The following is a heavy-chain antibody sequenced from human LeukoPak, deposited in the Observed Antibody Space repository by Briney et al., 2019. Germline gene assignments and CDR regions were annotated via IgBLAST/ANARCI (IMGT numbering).Heavy chain of an antibody. D-gene: IGHD2-2*02. CDR3: ARSHCSSTSCYSYYYYGMDV. J-gene: IGHJ6*02. Sequence: SETLSLTCTVSGGSISSYYWSWIRQPAGKGLEWIGRIYTSGSTNYNPSLKSRVTMSVDASKNQFSLKLSSATAADTAVYYCARSHCSSTSCYSYYYYGMDVWGQGTTVTVSS. V-gene: IGHV4-4*07. CDR2: IYTSGST. CDR1: GGSISSYY.